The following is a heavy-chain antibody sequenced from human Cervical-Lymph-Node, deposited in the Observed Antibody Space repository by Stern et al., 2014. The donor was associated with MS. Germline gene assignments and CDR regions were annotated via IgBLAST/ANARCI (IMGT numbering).Heavy chain of an antibody. CDR3: ASSKSMHSSYLDY. D-gene: IGHD6-19*01. CDR2: IWFDGSNT. Sequence: VKLVESGGGVVQSGRSLRLSCAAPGFTFSSSGMHWVRQAPGKGLEWLAVIWFDGSNTYYADSVKGRFSISRDNSKNMQYLQKNSLKGEDTAVYYCASSKSMHSSYLDYWGQGTLVTVSS. J-gene: IGHJ4*02. CDR1: GFTFSSSG. V-gene: IGHV3-33*01.